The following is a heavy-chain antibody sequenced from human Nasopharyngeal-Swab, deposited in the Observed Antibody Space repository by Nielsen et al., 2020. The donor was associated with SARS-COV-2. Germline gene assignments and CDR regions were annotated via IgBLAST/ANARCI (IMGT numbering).Heavy chain of an antibody. V-gene: IGHV1-46*01. J-gene: IGHJ5*02. CDR2: INPGGGSA. CDR3: ARGGDPREVVAATDCFDP. Sequence: WVRQAPGQGLEWMGIINPGGGSARYSQNFQGRVTMTRDTSTITVYMELSSLRSEDTAVYYCARGGDPREVVAATDCFDPWGQGTLVTVSS. D-gene: IGHD2-15*01.